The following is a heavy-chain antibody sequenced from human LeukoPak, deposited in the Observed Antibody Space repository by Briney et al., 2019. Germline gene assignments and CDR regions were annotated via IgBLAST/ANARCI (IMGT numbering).Heavy chain of an antibody. CDR1: GYTFTGYC. D-gene: IGHD6-19*01. CDR3: ARCSLAVAAHGADY. CDR2: INPKSGGT. J-gene: IGHJ4*02. V-gene: IGHV1-2*02. Sequence: GASVKVSCKASGYTFTGYCMHWVRQAPGQGLEWMGWINPKSGGTNYAQKFQGRVTMTRDTSISTTYMELSRLRSDDTAVYYCARCSLAVAAHGADYWGQGTLVTVSS.